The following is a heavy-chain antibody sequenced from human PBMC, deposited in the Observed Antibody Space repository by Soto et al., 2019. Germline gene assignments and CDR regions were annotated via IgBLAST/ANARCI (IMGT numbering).Heavy chain of an antibody. V-gene: IGHV4-4*07. Sequence: AETLSVTCTFSVGSISIYYWSWIRQPAGKGLEWIGRIYTSGSTNYNPSLKSRVTMSVDTSKNQFSLKLSSVTAADTAVYYCARRGSYSAFDIWGQGTMVTVSS. J-gene: IGHJ3*02. CDR3: ARRGSYSAFDI. D-gene: IGHD1-26*01. CDR2: IYTSGST. CDR1: VGSISIYY.